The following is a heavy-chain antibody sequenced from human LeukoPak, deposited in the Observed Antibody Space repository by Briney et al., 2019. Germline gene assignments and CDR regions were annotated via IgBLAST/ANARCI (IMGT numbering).Heavy chain of an antibody. CDR1: GFTFDDYA. Sequence: GRSLRLSCAASGFTFDDYAMHWVRQAPGKGLEWVSGISGSGGSTYYADSVKGRFTISRDNSKNTLYLQMNSLRAEDTAVYYCAKGHIDNWNVDAFDIWGQGTMVTVSS. CDR2: ISGSGGST. D-gene: IGHD1-1*01. V-gene: IGHV3-23*01. CDR3: AKGHIDNWNVDAFDI. J-gene: IGHJ3*02.